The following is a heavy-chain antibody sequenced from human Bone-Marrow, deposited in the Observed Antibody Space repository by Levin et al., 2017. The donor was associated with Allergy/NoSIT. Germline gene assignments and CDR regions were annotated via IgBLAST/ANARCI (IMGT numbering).Heavy chain of an antibody. V-gene: IGHV3-53*01. D-gene: IGHD3-22*01. Sequence: GGSLRLSCAASGFTVSSNYMSWVRQAPGKGLEWVSVIYSGGSTYYADSVKGRFTISRDNSKNTLYLQMNSLRAEDTAVYYCARDDRDNWFDPWGQGTLVTVSS. J-gene: IGHJ5*02. CDR3: ARDDRDNWFDP. CDR1: GFTVSSNY. CDR2: IYSGGST.